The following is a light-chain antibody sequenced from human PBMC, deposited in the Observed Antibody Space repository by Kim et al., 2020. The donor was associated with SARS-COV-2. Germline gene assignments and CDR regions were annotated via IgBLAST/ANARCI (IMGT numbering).Light chain of an antibody. V-gene: IGLV1-47*01. CDR1: NSNIATNI. J-gene: IGLJ1*01. CDR2: KTN. Sequence: QSVLIQPPSASGTPGQRVTISCSGSNSNIATNIVYWYQQFPGTAPKLLIFKTNQRPSGVPDRFSGSKSGTSASLAISGLRSEDEADYYCAAWDDSLRENVFGTGTKVTVL. CDR3: AAWDDSLRENV.